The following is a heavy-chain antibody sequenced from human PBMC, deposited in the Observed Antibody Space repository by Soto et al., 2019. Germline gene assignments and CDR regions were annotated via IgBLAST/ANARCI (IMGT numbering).Heavy chain of an antibody. J-gene: IGHJ6*02. CDR2: IIPIFGTA. Sequence: QVQLVQSGAEVKKPGSSVKVSCKASGGTFSSYAISWVRQAPGQGLEWMGGIIPIFGTANYAQKFQGRVTITADESTSTDDMELSSLRAEDTAVYYCARGRDYGGNIDYCCYYGMDVWGQGTTVTVSS. CDR3: ARGRDYGGNIDYCCYYGMDV. CDR1: GGTFSSYA. V-gene: IGHV1-69*12. D-gene: IGHD4-17*01.